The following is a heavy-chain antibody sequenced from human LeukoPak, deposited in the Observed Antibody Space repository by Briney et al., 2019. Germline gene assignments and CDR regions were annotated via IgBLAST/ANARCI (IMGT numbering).Heavy chain of an antibody. V-gene: IGHV4-61*02. CDR1: GGSISSGSYY. CDR3: ARDMVGATDYFDY. J-gene: IGHJ4*02. CDR2: IYTSGST. D-gene: IGHD1-26*01. Sequence: SETLSLTCTVSGGSISSGSYYWSWIRRPAGKGLEWIGRIYTSGSTNYNPSLKSRVTISVDTSKNQFSLKLSSVTAADTAVYYCARDMVGATDYFDYWGQGTLVTVSS.